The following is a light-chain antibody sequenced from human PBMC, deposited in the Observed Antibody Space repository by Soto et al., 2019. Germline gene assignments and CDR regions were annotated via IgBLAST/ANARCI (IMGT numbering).Light chain of an antibody. CDR1: QGIASG. CDR2: DAS. J-gene: IGKJ1*01. CDR3: QQYENYWT. Sequence: AIQLTQSPSSLAASTGDRVTITCRASQGIASGLAWYQQKPGKAPKLLIYDASNLDSGVPSRFSGSGSGTEFSLTISNLQPDDCATYYCQQYENYWTFGQGTRVEIK. V-gene: IGKV1D-13*01.